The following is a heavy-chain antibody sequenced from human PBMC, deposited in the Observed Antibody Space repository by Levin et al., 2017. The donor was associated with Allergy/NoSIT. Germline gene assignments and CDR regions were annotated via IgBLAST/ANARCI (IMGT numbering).Heavy chain of an antibody. Sequence: GGSLRLSCAASGFSFSTFAMNWVRQAPGKGLEWVALISFDGSNKYYGDSVKGRFTISRDNSKNTVYVQINSLRAEDTAVYYCAKDQQHLAHYYGMDVWGHGTTVTVSS. CDR2: ISFDGSNK. D-gene: IGHD3-3*02. CDR1: GFSFSTFA. J-gene: IGHJ6*02. CDR3: AKDQQHLAHYYGMDV. V-gene: IGHV3-30*18.